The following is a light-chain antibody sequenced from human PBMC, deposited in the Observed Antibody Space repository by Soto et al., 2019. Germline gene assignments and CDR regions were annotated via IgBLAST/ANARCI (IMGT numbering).Light chain of an antibody. CDR1: QSLLHSNGYNY. CDR2: LGS. V-gene: IGKV2-28*01. Sequence: DIVMTQSPLSLPVTPGEPASISCRSSQSLLHSNGYNYLDWYLQKPGQSPQLLIYLGSNRASGVPDRFSGSGSGTDFILKISRVEAEDVGVYYCMQALQTPEYTFGQGTQLEIK. CDR3: MQALQTPEYT. J-gene: IGKJ2*01.